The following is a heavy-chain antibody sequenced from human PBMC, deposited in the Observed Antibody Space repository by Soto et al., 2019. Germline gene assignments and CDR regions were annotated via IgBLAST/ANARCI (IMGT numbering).Heavy chain of an antibody. CDR3: ARPYRGITGTSWFDP. CDR2: ISYDGSNK. V-gene: IGHV3-30-3*01. CDR1: GFTFSSYA. D-gene: IGHD1-7*01. Sequence: QVQLVESGGGVVQPGRSLRLSCAASGFTFSSYAMHWVRQAPGKGLEWVAVISYDGSNKYYADSVKGRFTISRDNSKNTLYLQMNILRAEDTAVYHCARPYRGITGTSWFDPWGQGTLVTVSS. J-gene: IGHJ5*02.